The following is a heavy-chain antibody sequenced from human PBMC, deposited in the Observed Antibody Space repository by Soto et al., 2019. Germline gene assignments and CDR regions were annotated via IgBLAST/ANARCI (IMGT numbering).Heavy chain of an antibody. V-gene: IGHV4-59*01. CDR2: IYYSGTT. CDR1: GGSINNYY. D-gene: IGHD1-1*01. J-gene: IGHJ6*02. Sequence: SETLSLTCTVSGGSINNYYWSWIRQAPGKGLEWIGYIYYSGTTNYNSSLKSRVTISVDTSKNQFSLKLSSVTAADTAVYYCARLPAPSGYYGMDVWGQGTTVTVSS. CDR3: ARLPAPSGYYGMDV.